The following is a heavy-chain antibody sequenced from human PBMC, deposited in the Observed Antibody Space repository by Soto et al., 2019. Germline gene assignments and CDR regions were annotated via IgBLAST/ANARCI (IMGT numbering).Heavy chain of an antibody. D-gene: IGHD6-19*01. Sequence: SVKVSCKASGGTFSSYAISWVRQAPGQGLEWMGGIIPIFGTANYAQKFQGRVTITADESTSTAYMELSSLRSEDTAVYYCATFSSSGWANYYYYGMDVWGQGTTVTVSS. CDR2: IIPIFGTA. CDR3: ATFSSSGWANYYYYGMDV. CDR1: GGTFSSYA. V-gene: IGHV1-69*13. J-gene: IGHJ6*02.